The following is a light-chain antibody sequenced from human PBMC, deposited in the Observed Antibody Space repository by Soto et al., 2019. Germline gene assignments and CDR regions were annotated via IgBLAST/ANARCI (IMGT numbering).Light chain of an antibody. J-gene: IGLJ3*02. CDR1: SSDLGVYDY. CDR3: SSFTSSSTWV. Sequence: QSALTQPASVPGSPGQSLTISCTGSSSDLGVYDYVSWFQQHPGKAPKLMIYEVNNRPSGVSNRFSGSKSGNTASLTISGLQAEDEADYYCSSFTSSSTWVFGGGTKLTVL. CDR2: EVN. V-gene: IGLV2-14*01.